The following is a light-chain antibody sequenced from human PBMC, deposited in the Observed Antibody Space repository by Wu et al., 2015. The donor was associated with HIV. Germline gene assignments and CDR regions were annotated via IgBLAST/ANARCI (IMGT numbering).Light chain of an antibody. CDR3: QQYGNSPLT. CDR2: GAT. CDR1: QSVSSNY. V-gene: IGKV3-20*01. Sequence: EIVLTQSPGTLSLSPGERATVSCRASQSVSSNYLAWYQQKPGQAPRLLIYGATSRATGIPDRFSASGSGADFTLTITRLESEDFAVYFCQQYGNSPLTFGEGPGWRSN. J-gene: IGKJ4*01.